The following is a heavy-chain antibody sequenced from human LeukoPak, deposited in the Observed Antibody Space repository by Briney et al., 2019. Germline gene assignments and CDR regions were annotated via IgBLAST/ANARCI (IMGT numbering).Heavy chain of an antibody. V-gene: IGHV1-69*06. CDR1: GYTFTSYG. Sequence: GASVKVSCKASGYTFTSYGISWVRQAPGQGLEWMGGIIPLFGTAKYAQKVQGRVSITADKSTSTAYMELSSLRSEDTAVYYCARAGHNADDAMLHLRDWGQGTLVTVSS. J-gene: IGHJ4*02. CDR2: IIPLFGTA. D-gene: IGHD2-15*01. CDR3: ARAGHNADDAMLHLRD.